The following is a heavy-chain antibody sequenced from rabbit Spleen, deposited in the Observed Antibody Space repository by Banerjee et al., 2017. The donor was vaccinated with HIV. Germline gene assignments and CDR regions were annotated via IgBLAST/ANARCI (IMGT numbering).Heavy chain of an antibody. CDR1: GFSFSSGYY. J-gene: IGHJ4*01. D-gene: IGHD3-1*01. V-gene: IGHV1S40*01. CDR2: IGGGSGST. CDR3: ARDLASVVGWNFSL. Sequence: QQLEESGGGLVKPGASLTLTCTASGFSFSSGYYVCWVRQAPGKGLEWVACIGGGSGSTYYASWAKGRFTISKTSSTTVTLQMTSLTAADTATHFCARDLASVVGWNFSLWGPGTLVTVS.